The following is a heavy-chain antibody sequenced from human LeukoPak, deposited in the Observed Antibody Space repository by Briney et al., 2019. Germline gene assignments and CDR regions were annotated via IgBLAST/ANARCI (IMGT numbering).Heavy chain of an antibody. D-gene: IGHD3-22*01. V-gene: IGHV1-46*01. J-gene: IGHJ4*02. CDR3: ANTYYYDSSFDY. CDR2: ISPSGGST. Sequence: ASVKVSCNASRYTFTNYAMNWVRQAPGQGLEWMGVISPSGGSTTYAQKFQGRVTITADKSTSTAYMELSSLRSEDTAVYYCANTYYYDSSFDYWGQGTLVTVSS. CDR1: RYTFTNYA.